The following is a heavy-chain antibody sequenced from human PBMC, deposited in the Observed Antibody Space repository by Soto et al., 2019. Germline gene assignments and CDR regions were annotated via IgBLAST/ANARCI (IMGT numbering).Heavy chain of an antibody. Sequence: QVQLQESGPGLVKPSQTLSLTCTVSGGSISRGGYYWSWIRQHPGKGLEWIVYIYYSGSTYYNPSLKGRVTISADPSKNQFSLKLRSVTAADTAVYYCARSGYSYGPNPHLYWVQGTLFSVSS. CDR2: IYYSGST. CDR1: GGSISRGGYY. CDR3: ARSGYSYGPNPHLY. J-gene: IGHJ4*02. V-gene: IGHV4-31*03. D-gene: IGHD5-18*01.